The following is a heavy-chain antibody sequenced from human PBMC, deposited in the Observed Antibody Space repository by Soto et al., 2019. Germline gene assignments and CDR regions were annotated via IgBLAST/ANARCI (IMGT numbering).Heavy chain of an antibody. CDR3: VGEILSGGADV. CDR2: IYGSGAV. J-gene: IGHJ6*02. D-gene: IGHD3-10*01. CDR1: GFTVRGSA. V-gene: IGHV3-9*01. Sequence: EVQLVESGGGLVQPGRSLRLSCAASGFTVRGSAMHWVRQVKGGGLEWVAGIYGSGAVGYEGAVRGRFTISRDVAKNSLHRQMNSLTIEDTALYYCVGEILSGGADVWGQGTTVTVSS.